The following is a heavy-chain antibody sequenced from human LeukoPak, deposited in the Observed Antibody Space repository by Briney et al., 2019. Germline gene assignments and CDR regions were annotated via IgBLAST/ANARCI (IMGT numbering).Heavy chain of an antibody. J-gene: IGHJ4*02. CDR1: VGSISGHY. CDR2: IYNSGSTNYN. D-gene: IGHD2-8*01. Sequence: SETLSLTCTVSVGSISGHYGSWLRQSPGKGLEGIAYIYNSGSTNYNNYNPSLKSRVIMSMDTSKNQLSLIVSSVTAADTAVYYCARHTTGRALGDFDYWGQGTLVTVSA. V-gene: IGHV4-59*08. CDR3: ARHTTGRALGDFDY.